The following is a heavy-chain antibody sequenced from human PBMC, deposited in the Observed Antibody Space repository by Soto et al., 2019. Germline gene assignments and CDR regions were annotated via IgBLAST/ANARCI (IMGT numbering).Heavy chain of an antibody. CDR3: ARGDTAASPGAPFL. J-gene: IGHJ2*01. D-gene: IGHD6-6*01. Sequence: GASLKVSCKASGYTFTSYGFVWVRQAPGQGLEWMGWISSYNGDTNYAQNLQGRVTMTTDTSTTTAYMELRSLRSDDTAVYYCARGDTAASPGAPFLWG. CDR1: GYTFTSYG. CDR2: ISSYNGDT. V-gene: IGHV1-18*01.